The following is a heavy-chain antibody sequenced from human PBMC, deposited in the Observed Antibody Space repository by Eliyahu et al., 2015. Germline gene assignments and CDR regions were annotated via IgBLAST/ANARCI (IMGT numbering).Heavy chain of an antibody. Sequence: EVQLLESGGGLVQPGGSLRLSCAASGFPFSSHXLXWGRPAPGEGVEWVXAISGSGGSTYYADSVKGRFTISRDNSKNTLYLQMNSLRAEDTAVYYCAKAGITMIVVVIIPAFFYFDLWGRGTLVTVSS. J-gene: IGHJ2*01. CDR1: GFPFSSHX. V-gene: IGHV3-23*01. CDR3: AKAGITMIVVVIIPAFFYFDL. D-gene: IGHD3-22*01. CDR2: ISGSGGST.